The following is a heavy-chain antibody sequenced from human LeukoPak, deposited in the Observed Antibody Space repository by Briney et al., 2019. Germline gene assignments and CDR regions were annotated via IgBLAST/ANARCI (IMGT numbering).Heavy chain of an antibody. V-gene: IGHV4-59*01. CDR3: ARRYFGENFFDY. D-gene: IGHD3-16*01. Sequence: PSETLSLTCTVPGGSISGSYWTWIRQPPGKGLEWIGYIYYSGSTNYNPSLKSRVTISVDTSNNQFSLKLSSVIAADTAVYYCARRYFGENFFDYWGQGTLVTVSS. CDR2: IYYSGST. CDR1: GGSISGSY. J-gene: IGHJ4*02.